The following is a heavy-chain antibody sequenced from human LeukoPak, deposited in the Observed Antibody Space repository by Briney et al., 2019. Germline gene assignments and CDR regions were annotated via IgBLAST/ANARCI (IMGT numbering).Heavy chain of an antibody. J-gene: IGHJ5*02. D-gene: IGHD3-16*02. V-gene: IGHV4-34*01. CDR3: ARGHYIWGSYRYTDWFDP. CDR2: IHHSGST. Sequence: SETLTLICAVYGGSFSGYYWSWLRQPPGKGLEWIGEIHHSGSTNYNPSLKSRVTISVDTSKNQFSLKLSSVTAADTAVDYCARGHYIWGSYRYTDWFDPWGQGTLVTVSS. CDR1: GGSFSGYY.